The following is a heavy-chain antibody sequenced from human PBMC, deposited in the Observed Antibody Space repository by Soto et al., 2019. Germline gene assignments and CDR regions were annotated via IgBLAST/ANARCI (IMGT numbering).Heavy chain of an antibody. V-gene: IGHV1-18*01. CDR1: GYTFTSYF. D-gene: IGHD3-10*01. CDR3: ARQNYYSGMDV. CDR2: ISPYNGNT. Sequence: ASLKVSFKGSGYTFTSYFITWVRQAPGHGLEWMGWISPYNGNTNYAQMLQGRVTMTTDSSTSTGYLELRSLRSDDTAVYYCARQNYYSGMDVWGQGTTVTVS. J-gene: IGHJ6*02.